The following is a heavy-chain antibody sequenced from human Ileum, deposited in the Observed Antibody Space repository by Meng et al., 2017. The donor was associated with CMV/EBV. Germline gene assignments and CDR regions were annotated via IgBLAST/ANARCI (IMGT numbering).Heavy chain of an antibody. D-gene: IGHD5-18*01. CDR2: INIDGKTI. Sequence: EVHLVESGGDLVQPGGSLRLSCVASGFTFSNHWMHWVRQGPGKGLEWLSHINIDGKTIKYADSVKGRFTISRDNAKNTLYLQMNSLRGEDTAVYYCARDRYGDYGDFWGQGTLVTVSS. J-gene: IGHJ4*02. CDR1: GFTFSNHW. V-gene: IGHV3-74*01. CDR3: ARDRYGDYGDF.